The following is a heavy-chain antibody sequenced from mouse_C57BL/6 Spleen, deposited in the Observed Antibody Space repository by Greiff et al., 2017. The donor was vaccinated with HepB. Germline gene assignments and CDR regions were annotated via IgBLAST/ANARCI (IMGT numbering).Heavy chain of an antibody. CDR3: ARGEITTLFFDY. CDR2: IYPGDGDT. CDR1: GYAFSSYW. V-gene: IGHV1-80*01. J-gene: IGHJ2*01. Sequence: VQLQQSGAELVKPGASVKISCKASGYAFSSYWMNWVKQRPGKGLEWIGQIYPGDGDTNYNGKFKGKATLTADKSSSTAYMQLSSLTSEDSAVSFWARGEITTLFFDYWGQGTTLTVSS. D-gene: IGHD2-4*01.